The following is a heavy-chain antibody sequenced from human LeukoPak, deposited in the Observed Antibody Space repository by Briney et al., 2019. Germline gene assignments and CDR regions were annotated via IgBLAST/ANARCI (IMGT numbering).Heavy chain of an antibody. CDR1: GYTFTGYY. CDR2: ISAYNGNT. Sequence: ASVKVSCKASGYTFTGYYMHWVRQAPGQGLEWMGWISAYNGNTNYAQKLQGRVTMTTDTSTSTAYMELRSLRSDDTAVYYCARDGKRYSSSSYYFDYWGQGTLVTVSS. V-gene: IGHV1-18*04. CDR3: ARDGKRYSSSSYYFDY. D-gene: IGHD6-13*01. J-gene: IGHJ4*02.